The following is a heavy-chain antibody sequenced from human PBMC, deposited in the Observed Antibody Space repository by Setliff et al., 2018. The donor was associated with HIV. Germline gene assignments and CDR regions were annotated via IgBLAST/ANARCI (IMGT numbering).Heavy chain of an antibody. D-gene: IGHD2-15*01. V-gene: IGHV4-59*08. CDR2: IYYGST. CDR1: GGSISSYY. Sequence: LSLTCTVSGGSISSYYWSWIRQPPGKALEWIGYIYYGSTHYNPSFEGRVTISVDTSKNQFSLKLRSVTAADTAMYYCARRRCSAASCPDNSWNWLDPWGQGTLVTVSS. J-gene: IGHJ5*02. CDR3: ARRRCSAASCPDNSWNWLDP.